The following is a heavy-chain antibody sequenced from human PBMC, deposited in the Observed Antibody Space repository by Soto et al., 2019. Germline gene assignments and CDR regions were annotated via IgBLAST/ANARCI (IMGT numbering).Heavy chain of an antibody. CDR2: IVVGSGNT. J-gene: IGHJ5*02. V-gene: IGHV1-58*01. CDR1: GFTFTSSA. Sequence: GASVKVSCKASGFTFTSSAVQWVRQARGQRLEWIGWIVVGSGNTNYAQKFQERVTITRDMSTSTAYMELSSLRSEDTAVYYCAAVPIYYDSSGPPFNRFDPWGQGTLVTVSS. CDR3: AAVPIYYDSSGPPFNRFDP. D-gene: IGHD3-22*01.